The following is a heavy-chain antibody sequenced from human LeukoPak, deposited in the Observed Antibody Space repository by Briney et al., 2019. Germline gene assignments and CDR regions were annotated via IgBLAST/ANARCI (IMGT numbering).Heavy chain of an antibody. CDR3: ARDSGSYGY. CDR2: INPNSGGT. D-gene: IGHD1-26*01. J-gene: IGHJ4*02. V-gene: IGHV1-2*02. Sequence: ASVKVSCKASGYTFTSYDINWVRQAPGQGLEWMGWINPNSGGTNYAQKFQGRVTMTRDTSTSTAYMELSRLRSDDTAVYYCARDSGSYGYWGQGTLVTVSS. CDR1: GYTFTSYD.